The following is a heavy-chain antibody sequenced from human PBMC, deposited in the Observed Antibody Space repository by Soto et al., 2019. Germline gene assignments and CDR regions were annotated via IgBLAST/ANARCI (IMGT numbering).Heavy chain of an antibody. CDR3: ARGNPLLNIVLMVYAGPYYYYGMDV. D-gene: IGHD2-8*01. CDR1: GYTFTSYG. V-gene: IGHV1-18*04. CDR2: ISAYNGNT. J-gene: IGHJ6*02. Sequence: EASVKVSCKASGYTFTSYGISWVRQAPGQGLEWMGWISAYNGNTNYAQKLQGRVTMTTDTSTSTAYMELRSLRSDDTAVYYCARGNPLLNIVLMVYAGPYYYYGMDVWGQGTTVTVSS.